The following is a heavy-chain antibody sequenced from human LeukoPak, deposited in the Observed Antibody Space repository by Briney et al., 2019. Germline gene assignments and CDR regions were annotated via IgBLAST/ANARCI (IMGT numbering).Heavy chain of an antibody. D-gene: IGHD3-16*02. CDR3: ARWSSDYVWGSYRHTSFDAFDI. CDR2: ISYDGSNK. V-gene: IGHV3-30*04. Sequence: PGGSLRLSCAASGFTFSSYAMHWVRQAPGNGLEWVAVISYDGSNKYYADSVKGRFTISRDNSKNTLYLQMNSLRAEDTAVYYCARWSSDYVWGSYRHTSFDAFDIWGQGTMVTVSS. CDR1: GFTFSSYA. J-gene: IGHJ3*02.